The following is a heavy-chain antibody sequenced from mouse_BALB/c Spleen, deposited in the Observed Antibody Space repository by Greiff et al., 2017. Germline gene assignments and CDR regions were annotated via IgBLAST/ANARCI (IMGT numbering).Heavy chain of an antibody. Sequence: VKLQESGPGLVAPSQSLSITCTVSGFSLTSYGVHWVRQPPGKGLEWLGVIWAGGSTNYNSALMSRLSISKDNSKSQVFLKMNSLQTDDTAMYYCARALYYGNLFAYWGQGTLVTVSA. CDR1: GFSLTSYG. CDR2: IWAGGST. CDR3: ARALYYGNLFAY. V-gene: IGHV2-9*02. J-gene: IGHJ3*01. D-gene: IGHD2-1*01.